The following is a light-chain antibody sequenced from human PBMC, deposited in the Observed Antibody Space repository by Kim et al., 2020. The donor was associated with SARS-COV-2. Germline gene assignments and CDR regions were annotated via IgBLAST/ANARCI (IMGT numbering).Light chain of an antibody. CDR1: SSDVGGWNY. CDR3: SSYTSSMTYV. Sequence: QSALAQPASVSGSPGQSMTFSCTGTSSDVGGWNYVSWYQQHPGKAPKLLIYDVSNRPSGVSDRFSGSKSGNTASLTISGLQAEDEADYYCSSYTSSMTYVFGTGTKVTVL. V-gene: IGLV2-14*03. CDR2: DVS. J-gene: IGLJ1*01.